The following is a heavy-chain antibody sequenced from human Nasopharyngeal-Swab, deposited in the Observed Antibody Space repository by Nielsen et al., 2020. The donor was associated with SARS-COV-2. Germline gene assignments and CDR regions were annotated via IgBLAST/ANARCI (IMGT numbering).Heavy chain of an antibody. CDR3: ARGVPNYYGSGDLDY. J-gene: IGHJ4*02. Sequence: PWQVLEWVSGINGDGSSTSYADSVKGRFTISRDNAKNTLYLQMNSLRAEDTAVYYCARGVPNYYGSGDLDYWGQGTLVTVSS. V-gene: IGHV3-74*01. D-gene: IGHD3-10*01. CDR2: INGDGSST.